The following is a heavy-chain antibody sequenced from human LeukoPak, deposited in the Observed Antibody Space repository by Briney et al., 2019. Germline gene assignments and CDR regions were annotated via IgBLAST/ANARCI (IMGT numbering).Heavy chain of an antibody. Sequence: GGSLRLSCAASGXTFSNTWMTWVLQAPGKGLEWVGRIKSKTDGGTTDYGAPVKGRLTISRDDSKNTLYLQMNSLKTEDTAVYYCSTGPSAFDYWGQGTLVTVSS. V-gene: IGHV3-15*01. CDR2: IKSKTDGGTT. CDR3: STGPSAFDY. CDR1: GXTFSNTW. J-gene: IGHJ4*02.